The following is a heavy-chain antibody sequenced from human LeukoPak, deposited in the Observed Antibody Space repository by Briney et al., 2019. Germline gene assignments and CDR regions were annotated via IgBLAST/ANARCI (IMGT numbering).Heavy chain of an antibody. Sequence: GRSLRLSCAASGFTFDDYAMHWVRQAPGKGLEWVSGISWNSGSIGYADSVKGRFTISRDNAKSSLYLQMNSLRAEDTALYYCAKSPFGESFDAFDIWGQGTMVTVSS. V-gene: IGHV3-9*01. CDR1: GFTFDDYA. CDR2: ISWNSGSI. CDR3: AKSPFGESFDAFDI. J-gene: IGHJ3*02. D-gene: IGHD3-10*01.